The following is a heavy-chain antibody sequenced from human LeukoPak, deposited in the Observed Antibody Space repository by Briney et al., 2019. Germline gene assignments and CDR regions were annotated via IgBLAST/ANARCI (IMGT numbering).Heavy chain of an antibody. J-gene: IGHJ4*02. D-gene: IGHD6-13*01. CDR1: GFTFSSYD. CDR2: IGTTGDT. Sequence: PGGSLRLSCAASGFTFSSYDMHWVRQATGKGLEWVSGIGTTGDTYYPGSVKGRFTISRENAKNSLYLQMNSLRAEDTAVYYCARIGAGSSRDYWGQGTLVTVSS. CDR3: ARIGAGSSRDY. V-gene: IGHV3-13*04.